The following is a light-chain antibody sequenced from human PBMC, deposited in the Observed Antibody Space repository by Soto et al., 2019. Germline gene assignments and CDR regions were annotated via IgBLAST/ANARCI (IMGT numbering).Light chain of an antibody. Sequence: QSVLTQPPSVSGAPGQRVTISCTGSSSNIGAGYDVHWYQQRPGTAPKLLIFGNINRPSGVPDRFSGSKSGTSASLAITGLQAEDEADYYCSSYTVSRTYVFGTGTKVTVL. CDR3: SSYTVSRTYV. J-gene: IGLJ1*01. V-gene: IGLV1-40*01. CDR1: SSNIGAGYD. CDR2: GNI.